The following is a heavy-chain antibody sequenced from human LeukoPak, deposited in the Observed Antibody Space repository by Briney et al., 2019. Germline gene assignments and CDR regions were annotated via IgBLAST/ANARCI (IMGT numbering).Heavy chain of an antibody. D-gene: IGHD3-16*02. J-gene: IGHJ4*02. V-gene: IGHV3-23*01. Sequence: GEALRHSCSASGFNLSSYLMSWVPQAPGKGLEWGSSITRCGDSPYYADSVKGRFTISRDNSKTTLYLHMKSLRAEDTAIYYCAKGRRQVFVSFDYWGQGTLVTVSS. CDR1: GFNLSSYL. CDR2: ITRCGDSP. CDR3: AKGRRQVFVSFDY.